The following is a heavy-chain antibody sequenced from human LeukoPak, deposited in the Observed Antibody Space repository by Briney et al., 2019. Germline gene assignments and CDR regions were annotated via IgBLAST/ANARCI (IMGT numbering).Heavy chain of an antibody. Sequence: GGSLRLSCAASGFTFSDYYMSWIRQAPGKGLEWVSYISSSGSTIYYADSVKGRFTISRDNAKQSLYLQMNSLRAEDTAVYYCARLGPVTMIAVSYWYFDLWGRGALVTVSS. CDR3: ARLGPVTMIAVSYWYFDL. J-gene: IGHJ2*01. CDR1: GFTFSDYY. D-gene: IGHD3-22*01. V-gene: IGHV3-11*04. CDR2: ISSSGSTI.